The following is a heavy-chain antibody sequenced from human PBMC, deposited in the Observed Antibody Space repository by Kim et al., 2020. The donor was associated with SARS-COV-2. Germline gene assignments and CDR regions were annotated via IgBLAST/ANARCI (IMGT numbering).Heavy chain of an antibody. J-gene: IGHJ6*02. Sequence: SLKSRVTIPVDTAKDQFSLKLSSVTAADTAVYYCARDTRDSSSWSYGMDVWGQGTTVTVSS. D-gene: IGHD6-13*01. CDR3: ARDTRDSSSWSYGMDV. V-gene: IGHV4-59*01.